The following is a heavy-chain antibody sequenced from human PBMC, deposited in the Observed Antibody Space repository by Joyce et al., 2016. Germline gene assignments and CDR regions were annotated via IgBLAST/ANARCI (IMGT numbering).Heavy chain of an antibody. J-gene: IGHJ5*02. CDR1: GFTFSSYW. V-gene: IGHV3-74*01. CDR2: ITYDGGGT. CDR3: ARVSATWFDP. Sequence: EVQLEESGGGLVQPGGSLRLSFAASGFTFSSYWMHWVRQAPGKGLGWGSRITYDGGGTNYADSGRGRFTISRDNAKNTLYLQMHNLRDEDTAVYYCARVSATWFDPWGQGTLVTVSS. D-gene: IGHD6-19*01.